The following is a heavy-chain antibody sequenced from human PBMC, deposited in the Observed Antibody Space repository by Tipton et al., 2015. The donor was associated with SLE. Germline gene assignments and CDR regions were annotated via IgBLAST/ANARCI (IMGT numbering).Heavy chain of an antibody. CDR2: IYYSGST. CDR3: AREGGLQGS. J-gene: IGHJ5*02. V-gene: IGHV4-39*02. D-gene: IGHD3-16*01. Sequence: TLSLTCTVSGGSISSSSYYWGWIRQPPGKGLEWIGSIYYSGSTYYNPSLKSRVTISVNTSKNQFSLKLSSVTAADTAVYYCAREGGLQGSWGQGTLVTVSS. CDR1: GGSISSSSYY.